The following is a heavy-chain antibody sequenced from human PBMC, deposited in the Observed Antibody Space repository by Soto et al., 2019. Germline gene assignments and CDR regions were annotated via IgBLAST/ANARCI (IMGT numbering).Heavy chain of an antibody. CDR1: GGTFSSYA. D-gene: IGHD2-21*02. CDR2: IIPIFGTA. CDR3: ARELAYCGGDCYSGWFDP. V-gene: IGHV1-69*01. J-gene: IGHJ5*02. Sequence: QVQLVQSGAEVKKPGSSVKVSCKASGGTFSSYAISWVRQAPGQGLEWMGGIIPIFGTANYAQKFQGRVTITADESTSTANMELSSLRSEDTAVYYCARELAYCGGDCYSGWFDPWGQGTLVTVSS.